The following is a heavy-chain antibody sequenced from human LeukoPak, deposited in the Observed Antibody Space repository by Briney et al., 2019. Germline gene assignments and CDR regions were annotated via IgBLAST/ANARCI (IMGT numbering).Heavy chain of an antibody. CDR3: ARSWGSSGYYDY. CDR1: GYTFTCYY. V-gene: IGHV1-2*02. CDR2: INPNSGGT. D-gene: IGHD3-22*01. J-gene: IGHJ4*02. Sequence: GSVKVSCKASGYTFTCYYMHWVRPAPGQGLEWMGWINPNSGGTNYAQKFQGRVTMTRDTSISTAYMELSSLRSEDTAVYYCARSWGSSGYYDYWGQGTLVTVSS.